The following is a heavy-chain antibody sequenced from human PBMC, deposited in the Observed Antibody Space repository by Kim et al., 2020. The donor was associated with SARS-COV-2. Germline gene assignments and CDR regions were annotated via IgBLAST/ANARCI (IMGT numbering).Heavy chain of an antibody. J-gene: IGHJ6*02. CDR1: GFTFSSYG. CDR2: IWYDGSNK. CDR3: ARDHLNRFGELLYRRPNYNDYYGMDV. Sequence: GSLRLSCAASGFTFSSYGMHWVRQAPGKGLEWVAVIWYDGSNKYYADSVKGRFTISRDNSKNTLYLQMNSLRAEDTAVYYCARDHLNRFGELLYRRPNYNDYYGMDVWGQGTTVTVSS. D-gene: IGHD3-10*01. V-gene: IGHV3-33*01.